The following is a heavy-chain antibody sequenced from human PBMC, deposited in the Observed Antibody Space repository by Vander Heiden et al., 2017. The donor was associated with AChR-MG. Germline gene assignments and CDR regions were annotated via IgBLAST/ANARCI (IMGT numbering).Heavy chain of an antibody. J-gene: IGHJ6*02. Sequence: EVQLLESGGGLLQPGGSLRLSCAASGFTLSSYAMSWVRQAPGKGLEWVSAISGSSGSTYYADSVKGRFTISRDNSKNTLYLQMNSLRAEDTAVYYCASSCCFGMDVWGQGTTVTFSS. CDR1: GFTLSSYA. V-gene: IGHV3-23*01. CDR3: ASSCCFGMDV. CDR2: ISGSSGST. D-gene: IGHD2-15*01.